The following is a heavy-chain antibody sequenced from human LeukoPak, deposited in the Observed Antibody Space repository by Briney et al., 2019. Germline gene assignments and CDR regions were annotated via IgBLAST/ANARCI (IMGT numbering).Heavy chain of an antibody. D-gene: IGHD1-26*01. CDR1: GFTFSSYS. CDR2: ISSSSSTI. J-gene: IGHJ4*02. Sequence: QPGGSLRLSCAASGFTFSSYSMNWVRQAPGKGLEWVSYISSSSSTIYYADSVKGRFTISRDNAKNSLYLQMNSLRAEDTAVYYCARDGGSYSSPYYFDYWGQGTLVTVSS. V-gene: IGHV3-48*04. CDR3: ARDGGSYSSPYYFDY.